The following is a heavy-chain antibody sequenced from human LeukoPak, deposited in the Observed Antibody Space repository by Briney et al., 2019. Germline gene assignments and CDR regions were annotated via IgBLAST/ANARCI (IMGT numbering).Heavy chain of an antibody. Sequence: PGGSLRLSCAASGFTFSSYSMNWVRQAPGKGLEWVSSISSSSSYTYYADSVKGRFTISRDDAKNSLYLQMNSLRAEDTAVYYCARDAYYCFDYWGQGTLVTVSS. V-gene: IGHV3-21*01. CDR2: ISSSSSYT. CDR1: GFTFSSYS. D-gene: IGHD2-21*01. J-gene: IGHJ4*02. CDR3: ARDAYYCFDY.